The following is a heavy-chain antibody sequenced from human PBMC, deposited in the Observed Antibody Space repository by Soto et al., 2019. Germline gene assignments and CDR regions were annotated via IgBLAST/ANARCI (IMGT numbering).Heavy chain of an antibody. CDR3: ASGLYCSGSSCYSGLYYFDY. Sequence: QVQLQESGPGLVKPSQTLSLTCTVSGGSISSGGYYWSWIRQHPGKGLGWIGYIYYGGSTYYNPSLKSRVTISVDTSKNQFSLKLSSVTATDTAVYYCASGLYCSGSSCYSGLYYFDYWGQGTLVTVSS. CDR1: GGSISSGGYY. J-gene: IGHJ4*02. V-gene: IGHV4-31*03. D-gene: IGHD2-15*01. CDR2: IYYGGST.